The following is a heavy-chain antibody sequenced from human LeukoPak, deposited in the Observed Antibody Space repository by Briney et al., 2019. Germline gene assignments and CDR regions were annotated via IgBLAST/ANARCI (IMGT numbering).Heavy chain of an antibody. V-gene: IGHV3-7*05. J-gene: IGHJ4*02. CDR3: ARDLEGYNYAPFDY. CDR1: GFTVGSNT. D-gene: IGHD5-18*01. CDR2: IKQDVSEK. Sequence: GGSLRLSCAASGFTVGSNTMSWVRQAPGKGLEWVANIKQDVSEKYYVDSVKGRFTISRDNAKNSLYLQMNSLRAEDTAVYYCARDLEGYNYAPFDYWAREPWSPSPQ.